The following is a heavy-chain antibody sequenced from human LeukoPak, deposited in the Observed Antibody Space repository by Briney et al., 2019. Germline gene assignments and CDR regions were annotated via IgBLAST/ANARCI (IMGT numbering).Heavy chain of an antibody. CDR1: GYSITTGVYS. CDR2: IYYSGNT. CDR3: ARDRGGSDWNFHFDY. V-gene: IGHV4-30-4*07. D-gene: IGHD1-7*01. Sequence: SSETLSFTCAVSGYSITTGVYSWSWIRQPPGKGLEWIGYIYYSGNTYYNPSLESRITLSVDTSRNQFSLKLTSVTAADTAVYYCARDRGGSDWNFHFDYWGQGTLVTVSS. J-gene: IGHJ4*02.